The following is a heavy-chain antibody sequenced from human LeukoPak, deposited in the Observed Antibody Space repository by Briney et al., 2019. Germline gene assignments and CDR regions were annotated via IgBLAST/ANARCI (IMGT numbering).Heavy chain of an antibody. J-gene: IGHJ4*02. Sequence: SQTLSLTCSVSGGSISSGSYYWSWIRQPAGKGLEWIGRVYTSGSTNYNPSLKSRVTISVDTSRNQFSLNLNSVTAADTAVYYCARALKISMVRGLLFDYWGQGTLVTVSS. CDR2: VYTSGST. CDR1: GGSISSGSYY. CDR3: ARALKISMVRGLLFDY. V-gene: IGHV4-61*02. D-gene: IGHD3-10*01.